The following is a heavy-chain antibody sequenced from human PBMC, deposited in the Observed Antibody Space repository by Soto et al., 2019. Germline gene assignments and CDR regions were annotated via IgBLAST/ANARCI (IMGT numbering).Heavy chain of an antibody. Sequence: SLRLYCAASRFTFSSYDMHWVRQATGKGLEWVSAIGTAGDTYYPGSVKGRFTISRENAKNSLYLQMNSLRAGDTAVYYCARDRTNYSSAGGMDVWGQGTTVTVSS. D-gene: IGHD6-25*01. CDR3: ARDRTNYSSAGGMDV. J-gene: IGHJ6*02. CDR2: IGTAGDT. CDR1: RFTFSSYD. V-gene: IGHV3-13*01.